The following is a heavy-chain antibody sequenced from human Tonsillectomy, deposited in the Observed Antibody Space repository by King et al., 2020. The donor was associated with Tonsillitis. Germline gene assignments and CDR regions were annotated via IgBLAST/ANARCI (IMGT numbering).Heavy chain of an antibody. V-gene: IGHV3-30*03. CDR2: ISYDGSNK. CDR3: ARDLTTVTRRNLTWFDP. Sequence: VQLVESGGGVVQPGRSLRLSCAASGFTFSSYGMHWVRQAPGKGLDWVAVISYDGSNKYYADSVKGRFTISRDKSKNTLYLQMNSLRAEDTAVYYCARDLTTVTRRNLTWFDPWGQGTLVTVSS. D-gene: IGHD4-11*01. CDR1: GFTFSSYG. J-gene: IGHJ5*02.